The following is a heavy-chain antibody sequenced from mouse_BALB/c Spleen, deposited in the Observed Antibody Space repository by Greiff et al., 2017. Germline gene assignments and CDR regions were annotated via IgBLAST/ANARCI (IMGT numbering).Heavy chain of an antibody. CDR2: ISSGGSYT. V-gene: IGHV5-6-4*01. Sequence: EVKLVESGGGLVKPGGSLKLSCAASGFTFSSYTMFWVRQTPEKRLEWVATISSGGSYTYYPDSVKGRFTISRDNAKNTLYLQMSSLKSEDTAMYYCTRDEDYYGSSSFAYWGQGTLVTVSA. J-gene: IGHJ3*01. CDR3: TRDEDYYGSSSFAY. CDR1: GFTFSSYT. D-gene: IGHD1-1*01.